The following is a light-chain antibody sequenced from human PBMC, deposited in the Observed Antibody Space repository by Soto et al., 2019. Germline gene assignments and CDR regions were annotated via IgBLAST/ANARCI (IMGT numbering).Light chain of an antibody. CDR3: QQYDSYSWT. Sequence: DIQMTQSPSTLSASVGDRVTITCRASRPIKSWLAWYQQKPGKAPKLLIYEASSLESGVPSRFGGSGSGTEFTLIISGLQPDDFATHYCQQYDSYSWTFGQGTKVEIK. CDR2: EAS. J-gene: IGKJ1*01. CDR1: RPIKSW. V-gene: IGKV1-5*03.